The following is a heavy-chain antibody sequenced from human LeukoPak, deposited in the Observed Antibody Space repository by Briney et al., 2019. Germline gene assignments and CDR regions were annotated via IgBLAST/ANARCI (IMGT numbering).Heavy chain of an antibody. J-gene: IGHJ6*03. CDR3: ARGRGYCSSTSCYTAARAYYYYYMDV. Sequence: SETLSLTCAVYGGSFSGYYWSWIRQPPGKGLEWIGEINHSGSTNYNPSLKSRVTTSVDTSKNQFSLKLRSVTAADTAVYYCARGRGYCSSTSCYTAARAYYYYYMDVWGKGTTVTVSS. V-gene: IGHV4-34*01. D-gene: IGHD2-2*02. CDR2: INHSGST. CDR1: GGSFSGYY.